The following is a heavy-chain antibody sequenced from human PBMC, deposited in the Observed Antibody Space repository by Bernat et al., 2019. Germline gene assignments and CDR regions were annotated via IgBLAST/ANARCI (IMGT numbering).Heavy chain of an antibody. CDR2: ISGSGDGT. D-gene: IGHD6-6*01. J-gene: IGHJ5*02. V-gene: IGHV3-23*01. CDR3: AREAGSSSWFDP. Sequence: EVQLLESGGGLVQPGGSLRLSCAASGFTFSNYAISWVRQSPGKGLEWFSVISGSGDGTYFADSVKGRFTISRDNSKNTLYLQMNSLGAEDTAVYYCAREAGSSSWFDPWGQGTLVTVSS. CDR1: GFTFSNYA.